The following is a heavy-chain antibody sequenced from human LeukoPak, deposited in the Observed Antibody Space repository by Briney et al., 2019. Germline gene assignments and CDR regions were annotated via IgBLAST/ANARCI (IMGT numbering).Heavy chain of an antibody. CDR2: ISAYNVNT. CDR1: GYTFTSYG. V-gene: IGHV1-18*01. J-gene: IGHJ3*02. D-gene: IGHD3-22*01. CDR3: ARDTYYYDSSGYYRVWSIDDAFHI. Sequence: ASVKVSCKASGYTFTSYGISWVRQAPGQRLEWMGWISAYNVNTDYAQKLQGRVTMTTDASTSTAYMELRSLRSGDSAVYYCARDTYYYDSSGYYRVWSIDDAFHIWGQGTMVTVSS.